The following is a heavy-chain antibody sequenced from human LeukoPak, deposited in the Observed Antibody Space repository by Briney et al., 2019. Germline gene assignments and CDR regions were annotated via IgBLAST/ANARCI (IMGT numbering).Heavy chain of an antibody. CDR1: RFPFSVYE. Sequence: GGSLRLSCALSRFPFSVYEMNWVRQAPGKGLEWVSNIGSSGAIRHYADSVKGRFSISRDNAENSLFPQMNSLSVEGTGIYYCALVAVASDFDYWGQGALVSVSS. CDR2: IGSSGAIR. V-gene: IGHV3-48*03. CDR3: ALVAVASDFDY. J-gene: IGHJ4*02. D-gene: IGHD6-19*01.